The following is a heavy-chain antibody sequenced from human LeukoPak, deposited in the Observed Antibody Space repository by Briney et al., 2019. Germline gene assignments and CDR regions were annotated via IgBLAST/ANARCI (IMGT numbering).Heavy chain of an antibody. D-gene: IGHD2-2*01. CDR3: AKGGWLGYCSSTSCYWGFDY. CDR1: GFTFSSYG. V-gene: IGHV3-30*18. J-gene: IGHJ4*02. CDR2: ISYDGSNK. Sequence: GGSLRLSCAASGFTFSSYGMHWVRQAPGKGLEWVAVISYDGSNKYYADSVKGRFTMSRDNSKNTLYLQMNSLRAEDTAVYYCAKGGWLGYCSSTSCYWGFDYWGQGTLVTVSS.